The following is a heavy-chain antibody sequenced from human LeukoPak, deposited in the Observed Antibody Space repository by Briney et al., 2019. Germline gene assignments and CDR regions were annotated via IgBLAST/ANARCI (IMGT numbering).Heavy chain of an antibody. D-gene: IGHD4-11*01. J-gene: IGHJ2*01. CDR2: ISYDGNNK. Sequence: ETGGSLRLSCAASGFTFSSYGMHCVRQAPGKGLEWVAVISYDGNNKYYADSVRGRFTISRDNSKNTLYLQMNTLRAEDTAFYYCAKDREEMTTVWYFDLWGRGTLVTVSS. CDR1: GFTFSSYG. CDR3: AKDREEMTTVWYFDL. V-gene: IGHV3-30*18.